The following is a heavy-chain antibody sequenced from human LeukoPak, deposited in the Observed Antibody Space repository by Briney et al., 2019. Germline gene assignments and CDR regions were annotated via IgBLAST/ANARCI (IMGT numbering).Heavy chain of an antibody. CDR1: GFSLSTTGVG. J-gene: IGHJ4*02. D-gene: IGHD3-16*01. Sequence: ESGPTLVKPTQTLTLTCTFSGFSLSTTGVGVGWIRQPPGKALEWLALIYWDDDKRYSPSLNSRLLITKDTSENQVVLKMTNMGPVDTATYYCAHRPGAGIWGHFKNWGQGTLVTVSS. CDR3: AHRPGAGIWGHFKN. CDR2: IYWDDDK. V-gene: IGHV2-5*02.